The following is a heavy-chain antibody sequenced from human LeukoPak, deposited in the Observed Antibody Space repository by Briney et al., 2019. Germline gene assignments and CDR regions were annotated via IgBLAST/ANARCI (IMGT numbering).Heavy chain of an antibody. J-gene: IGHJ6*03. CDR3: ARGDGFGQEVHFFMDV. Sequence: ASVKVSCKASGYTFTGYYMHWVRRAPGQGLEWMGWINPNSGGTNYAQKFQGRVTMTRDTSISTAYMELSSLRSEDTAVYYCARGDGFGQEVHFFMDVWGKGTTVTVSS. D-gene: IGHD3-10*01. CDR1: GYTFTGYY. V-gene: IGHV1-2*02. CDR2: INPNSGGT.